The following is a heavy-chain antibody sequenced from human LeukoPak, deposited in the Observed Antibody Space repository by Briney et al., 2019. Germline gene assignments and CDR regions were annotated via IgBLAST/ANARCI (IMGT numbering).Heavy chain of an antibody. CDR1: GGSIRSYY. Sequence: PSETLSLTCTVSGGSIRSYYWSWIRQPAGKGLECIGRIYASGSTNYNPSLKSRVTMSADTSKTQFSLKLTSVTAADTAVYYCARARAYIYDSSSYYSDAFDIWGQGTMVTVSS. J-gene: IGHJ3*02. V-gene: IGHV4-4*07. D-gene: IGHD3-22*01. CDR2: IYASGST. CDR3: ARARAYIYDSSSYYSDAFDI.